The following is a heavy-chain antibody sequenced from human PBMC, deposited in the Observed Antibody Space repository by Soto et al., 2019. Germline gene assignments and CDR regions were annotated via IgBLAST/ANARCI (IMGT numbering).Heavy chain of an antibody. CDR2: ISSSGSTI. CDR1: GFTFSDYY. D-gene: IGHD6-13*01. CDR3: ARVPGSSWYLSDAFDI. V-gene: IGHV3-11*01. Sequence: GGSLRLSCAASGFTFSDYYMSWIRQAPGKGLEWVSYISSSGSTIYYADSVKGRFTISRDNAKNSLYLQMNSLRAEDTAVYYCARVPGSSWYLSDAFDIWGQGTMVTVSS. J-gene: IGHJ3*02.